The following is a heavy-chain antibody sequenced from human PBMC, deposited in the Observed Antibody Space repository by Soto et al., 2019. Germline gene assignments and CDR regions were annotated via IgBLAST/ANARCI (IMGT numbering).Heavy chain of an antibody. J-gene: IGHJ4*02. Sequence: EVQLLASGGGLVQPGGSLRLSCAASGFTFSSYAMSWVRQAPGKGLEWVSASSGSGGSTYYADSVKGRFTISRNTSKNTLYLQMYSPRAGDTAVYYCAYSSTPFDYWGQGTLVTVSS. D-gene: IGHD6-13*01. CDR1: GFTFSSYA. V-gene: IGHV3-23*01. CDR3: AYSSTPFDY. CDR2: SSGSGGST.